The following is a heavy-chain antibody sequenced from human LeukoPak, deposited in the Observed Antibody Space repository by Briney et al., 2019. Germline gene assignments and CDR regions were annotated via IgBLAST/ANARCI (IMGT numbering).Heavy chain of an antibody. V-gene: IGHV4-39*01. CDR3: ARHPSSGWTFFDY. CDR1: GGSISSSSYY. D-gene: IGHD6-19*01. CDR2: IYYSGSGRT. J-gene: IGHJ4*02. Sequence: SETLSLTCTVSGGSISSSSYYWGWIRQPPGKGLEWFGSIYYSGSGRTYYNPSLKSRVTISVGTSKNQFSLKLSSVTAADTAVFYCARHPSSGWTFFDYWGQGTLVTVSS.